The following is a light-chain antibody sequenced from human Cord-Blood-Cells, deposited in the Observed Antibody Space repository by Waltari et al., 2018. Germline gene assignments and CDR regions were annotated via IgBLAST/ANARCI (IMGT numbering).Light chain of an antibody. CDR1: SSYVGGYNY. CDR3: SSYTSSSTLV. J-gene: IGLJ3*02. CDR2: EVS. Sequence: PGQSITISCTGTSSYVGGYNYVSWYQQHPGTAPKLMIYEVSNRPSGVSNRFSGSKSGNTASLTISGLQAEDEADYYCSSYTSSSTLVFGGGTKLTVL. V-gene: IGLV2-14*01.